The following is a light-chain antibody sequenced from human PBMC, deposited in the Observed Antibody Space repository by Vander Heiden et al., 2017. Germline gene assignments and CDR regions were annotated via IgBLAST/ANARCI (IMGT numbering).Light chain of an antibody. CDR2: YDS. CDR1: NIGSKS. V-gene: IGLV3-21*04. Sequence: SYVLTQPPSVSVAPGKTARITCGGNNIGSKSVHWYQQKPGQAPVLVIYYDSDRPSGIPERFSGSNSGNTATLTISRVEAGDEADYYCQVWDSSSDRYVFGTGTKVTGL. CDR3: QVWDSSSDRYV. J-gene: IGLJ1*01.